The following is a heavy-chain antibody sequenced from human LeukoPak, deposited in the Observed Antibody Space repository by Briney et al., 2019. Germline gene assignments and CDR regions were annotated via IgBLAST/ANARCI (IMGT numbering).Heavy chain of an antibody. CDR1: GGSFSGYY. J-gene: IGHJ4*02. Sequence: SETLSLTCAVYGGSFSGYYWSWIRQPPGKGLEWIGYIYYSGSTYYNPSLKSRVTISVDTSKNQLSLKLSSVTAADTAVYYCARVHNCSGGSCYLYYFDYWGQGTLVTVSS. CDR2: IYYSGST. V-gene: IGHV4-34*01. CDR3: ARVHNCSGGSCYLYYFDY. D-gene: IGHD2-15*01.